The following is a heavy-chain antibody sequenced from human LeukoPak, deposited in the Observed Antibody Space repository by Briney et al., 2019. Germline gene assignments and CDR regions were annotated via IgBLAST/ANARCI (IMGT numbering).Heavy chain of an antibody. CDR1: GFTFSSSA. Sequence: GGSLRLSCSASGFTFSSSAMHWVRQAPGKGLEYVSAISSNGGSTYYADSVKGRFTISRDNSKNTLYLQMSSLRAEDTAVYYCVKGGGIAAAGSIPFDYWGQGTLVTVSS. J-gene: IGHJ4*02. V-gene: IGHV3-64D*06. D-gene: IGHD6-13*01. CDR3: VKGGGIAAAGSIPFDY. CDR2: ISSNGGST.